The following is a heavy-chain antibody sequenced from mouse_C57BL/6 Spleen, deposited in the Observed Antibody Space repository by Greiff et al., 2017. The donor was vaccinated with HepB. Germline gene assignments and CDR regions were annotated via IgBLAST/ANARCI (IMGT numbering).Heavy chain of an antibody. CDR1: GYTFTSYG. J-gene: IGHJ2*01. CDR3: AVNDGRGGYFDY. V-gene: IGHV1-81*01. Sequence: QVQLKQSGAELARPGASVKLSCKASGYTFTSYGISWVKQRTGQGLEWIGEIYPRSGNTYYNEKFKGKATLTADKSSSTAYMELRSLTSEDSAVYFCAVNDGRGGYFDYWGQGTTLTVSS. D-gene: IGHD2-3*01. CDR2: IYPRSGNT.